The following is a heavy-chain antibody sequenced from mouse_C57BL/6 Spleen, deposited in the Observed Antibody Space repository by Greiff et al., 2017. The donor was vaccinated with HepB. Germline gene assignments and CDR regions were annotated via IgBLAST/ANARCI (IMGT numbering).Heavy chain of an antibody. CDR2: IWGGGST. V-gene: IGHV2-9*01. J-gene: IGHJ3*01. CDR3: AKLYYGSSGAY. CDR1: GFSLTSYG. Sequence: QVQLKESGPGLVAPSQSLSIPCTVSGFSLTSYGVDWVRQPPGKGLEWLGVIWGGGSTNYNSALMSRLSISKDNSKSQVFLKMNSLQTDDTAMYYCAKLYYGSSGAYWGQGTLVTVSA. D-gene: IGHD1-1*01.